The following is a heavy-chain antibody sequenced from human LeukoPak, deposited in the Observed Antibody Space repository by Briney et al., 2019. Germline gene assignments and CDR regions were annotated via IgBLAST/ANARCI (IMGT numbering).Heavy chain of an antibody. CDR3: AKDIATGWSIKYFFDY. CDR2: ISYDGITE. Sequence: GGSLRLSCEASGFAFSSSAMHWVRQAPGKGLEWVSLISYDGITEDYSDSVKGRFTISRDNFKNTLFLQMHSLRDEDTAVYYCAKDIATGWSIKYFFDYWAREHWSPSPQ. V-gene: IGHV3-30*04. CDR1: GFAFSSSA. J-gene: IGHJ4*02. D-gene: IGHD2-15*01.